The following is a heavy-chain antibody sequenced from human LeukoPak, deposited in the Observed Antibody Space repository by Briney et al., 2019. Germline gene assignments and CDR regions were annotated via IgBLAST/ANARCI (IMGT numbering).Heavy chain of an antibody. D-gene: IGHD3-22*01. J-gene: IGHJ4*02. V-gene: IGHV3-66*02. CDR1: GFTVSSNY. CDR3: ARDYYDSSGYSFFDY. Sequence: GGSLRLSCAASGFTVSSNYMSWVRQAPGKGLEWVSVIYSGGSTYYAGSVKGRFTISRDNSKNTLYLQMNSLRAEDTAVYYCARDYYDSSGYSFFDYWSQGTLVTVSS. CDR2: IYSGGST.